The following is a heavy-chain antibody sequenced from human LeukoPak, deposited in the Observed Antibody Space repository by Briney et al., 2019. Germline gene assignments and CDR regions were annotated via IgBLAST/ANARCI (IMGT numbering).Heavy chain of an antibody. V-gene: IGHV4-39*01. CDR1: GXSIXXSSYY. J-gene: IGHJ6*02. Sequence: SGXSIXXSSYYWGWIRQPPGKGLEWIGSIYYSGSTYYNPSLKSRVTISVDTSKNQFSLKLSSVTAADTAVYYCARHGGGFWSGYYQYGMDVWGQGTTVTVSS. D-gene: IGHD3-3*01. CDR3: ARHGGGFWSGYYQYGMDV. CDR2: IYYSGST.